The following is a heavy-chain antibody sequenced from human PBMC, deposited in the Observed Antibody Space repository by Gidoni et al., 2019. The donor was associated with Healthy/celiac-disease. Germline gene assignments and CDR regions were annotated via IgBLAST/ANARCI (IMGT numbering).Heavy chain of an antibody. V-gene: IGHV3-30-3*01. J-gene: IGHJ4*02. Sequence: QVQLVESGGGVVQPGRSLRLSCAASGFTFSSYAMHWVRQAPGKGLEWVAVISYDGSNKYYADSVKGRFTISRDNSKNTLYLQMNSLRAEDTAVYYCARDGTHYGDYFDYWGQGTLVTVSS. CDR2: ISYDGSNK. D-gene: IGHD4-17*01. CDR1: GFTFSSYA. CDR3: ARDGTHYGDYFDY.